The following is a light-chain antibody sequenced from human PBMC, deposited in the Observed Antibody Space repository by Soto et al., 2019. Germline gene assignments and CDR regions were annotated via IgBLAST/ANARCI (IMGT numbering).Light chain of an antibody. CDR3: QQRSNWPIT. CDR2: GAS. Sequence: EIVLTQCPGTLSLSPGEGAILSCGASQSFTSTSLAWYQQKPGQAPRLLISGASNRASGIPARFSGSGSGTDFTLTINSLEPEDFAVYYCQQRSNWPITCGQGTRLDI. V-gene: IGKV3-11*01. J-gene: IGKJ5*01. CDR1: QSFTSTS.